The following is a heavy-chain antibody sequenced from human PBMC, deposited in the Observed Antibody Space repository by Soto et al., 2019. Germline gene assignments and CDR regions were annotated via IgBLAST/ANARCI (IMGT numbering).Heavy chain of an antibody. CDR1: GFTFSNFA. J-gene: IGHJ4*02. CDR2: IGSNGVST. Sequence: PXGSLRLSCSVSGFTFSNFAMHWVRQAPGKGLEYVSAIGSNGVSTYYVDSVKGRFTISRDNSKNTLFLQMTSLRPEDTAVYYCVKEYTTPTLYHFDYWGQGTLVTVSS. CDR3: VKEYTTPTLYHFDY. D-gene: IGHD3-16*01. V-gene: IGHV3-64D*06.